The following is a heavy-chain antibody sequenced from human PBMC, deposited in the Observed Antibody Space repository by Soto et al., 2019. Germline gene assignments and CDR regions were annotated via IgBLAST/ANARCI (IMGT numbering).Heavy chain of an antibody. V-gene: IGHV1-69*01. CDR1: GGTFGSHG. CDR2: FIAMPGTP. CDR3: ARGAMAKFDY. J-gene: IGHJ4*02. D-gene: IGHD5-18*01. Sequence: QVQLVQSGAEVKKPGSSVKVSCKASGGTFGSHGVAWVRQAPGQGLEWMGGFIAMPGTPTYAKKVQGRATITADESLTSSYLELRSLRSEDTAVYFCARGAMAKFDYWGQGTVVTVSS.